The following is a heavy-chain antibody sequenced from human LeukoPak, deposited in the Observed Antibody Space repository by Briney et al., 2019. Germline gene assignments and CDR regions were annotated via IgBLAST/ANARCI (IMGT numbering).Heavy chain of an antibody. Sequence: GGSLRLSCAVSGFTFSNFWMSWVRQAPGRGLEWVANIHPEGNEKYHVESVKGRFTISRDNAKNSLFLQMDGLRVEDTAVYYCARGDDFSGDHWGQGTLVTVSS. V-gene: IGHV3-7*04. CDR1: GFTFSNFW. J-gene: IGHJ4*02. D-gene: IGHD1-1*01. CDR2: IHPEGNEK. CDR3: ARGDDFSGDH.